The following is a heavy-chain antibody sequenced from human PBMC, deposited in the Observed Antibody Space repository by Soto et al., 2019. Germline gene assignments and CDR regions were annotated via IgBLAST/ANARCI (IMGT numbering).Heavy chain of an antibody. V-gene: IGHV1-69*01. D-gene: IGHD6-19*01. CDR1: GGTFRSYA. CDR3: ARDPSQYSSGWRGYFDY. Sequence: QVQLVQSGAEVKKPGSSVKVSCKASGGTFRSYAISWVRQAPGQGREWMGGIIPIFGTANYAQKFQGRVTITADESTSKAYMELSSLRSEDTAVYYCARDPSQYSSGWRGYFDYWGQGTRVTVSS. CDR2: IIPIFGTA. J-gene: IGHJ4*02.